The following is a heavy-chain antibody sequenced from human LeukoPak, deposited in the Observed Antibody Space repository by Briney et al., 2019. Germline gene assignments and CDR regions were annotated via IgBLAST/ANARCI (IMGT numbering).Heavy chain of an antibody. Sequence: ASVKVSCKASGYTFTNYGINWVRQAPGQGLEWMGWISSYNANTLYAQKSQGRVTMTTDTSTSTAYMELWSLRSDDTAVYYCARIGCSSTSCYGNSVDPWGQGTLVTVSS. V-gene: IGHV1-18*01. J-gene: IGHJ5*02. D-gene: IGHD2-2*01. CDR1: GYTFTNYG. CDR2: ISSYNANT. CDR3: ARIGCSSTSCYGNSVDP.